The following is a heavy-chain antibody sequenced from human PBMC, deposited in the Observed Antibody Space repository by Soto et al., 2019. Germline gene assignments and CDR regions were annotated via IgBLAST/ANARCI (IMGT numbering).Heavy chain of an antibody. Sequence: GGSLRLSSSASGFTFSSYAMHWVRQAPGKGLEYVSAISSNGGSTYYADSVKGRFTISRDNSKNTLYLQMSSLRAEDTAVYYCVKDHYDILTGPFDYWGQGTLVTVSS. J-gene: IGHJ4*02. CDR1: GFTFSSYA. CDR2: ISSNGGST. V-gene: IGHV3-64D*08. CDR3: VKDHYDILTGPFDY. D-gene: IGHD3-9*01.